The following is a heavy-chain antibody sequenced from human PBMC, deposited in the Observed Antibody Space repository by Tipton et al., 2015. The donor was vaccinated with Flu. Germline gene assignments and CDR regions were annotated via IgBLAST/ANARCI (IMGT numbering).Heavy chain of an antibody. CDR1: GGSLSGYY. CDR2: IYTSGNT. CDR3: ARGQGNSGWRYFDY. V-gene: IGHV4-4*07. D-gene: IGHD6-19*01. Sequence: TLSLTCNVSGGSLSGYYWSWIRQPAGKGLEWIGRIYTSGNTNYSPSLKSRVTMSVDTSKNQFSLKLSSMTAADTAVYYCARGQGNSGWRYFDYWGQGTLDTVSS. J-gene: IGHJ4*02.